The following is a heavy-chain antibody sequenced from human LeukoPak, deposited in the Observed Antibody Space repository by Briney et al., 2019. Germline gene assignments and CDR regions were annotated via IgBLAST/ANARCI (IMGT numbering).Heavy chain of an antibody. CDR1: GGSISSSSYY. D-gene: IGHD6-13*01. V-gene: IGHV4-39*01. CDR2: IYYSGST. Sequence: SETLSLTCTVSGGSISSSSYYWGWIRQPPGKGLEWIGSIYYSGSTYYNPSLKSRVTISVDTSKNQFSLKLSSVTAADTAVYYCARQGSGSSPPYFDYWGQGTLVTVST. J-gene: IGHJ4*02. CDR3: ARQGSGSSPPYFDY.